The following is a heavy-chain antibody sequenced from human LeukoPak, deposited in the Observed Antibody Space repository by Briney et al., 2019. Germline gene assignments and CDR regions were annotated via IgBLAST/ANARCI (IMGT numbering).Heavy chain of an antibody. Sequence: GRSLRLSCAASGFTFSNYAMHWVRQAPGKGLEWVTIISSDGNSKDYPDSVKGRFTVSRDNSKNTLYLQMNSLRGEDTAIYFCARDNGDYLFDYWGQGTLVTVSS. CDR1: GFTFSNYA. J-gene: IGHJ4*02. V-gene: IGHV3-30-3*01. D-gene: IGHD4-17*01. CDR3: ARDNGDYLFDY. CDR2: ISSDGNSK.